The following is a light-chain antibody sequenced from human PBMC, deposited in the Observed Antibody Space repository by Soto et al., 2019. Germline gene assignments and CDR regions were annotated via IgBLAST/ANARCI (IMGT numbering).Light chain of an antibody. V-gene: IGLV2-8*01. CDR3: SSYAGSNNLHVL. CDR1: SSDVGGYEY. Sequence: QSALTQPASVSGSLGQSITISCTGSSSDVGGYEYVSWYQQHPGKAPKLIIYEVIKRPSGVPDRFSGSKSGNTASLTVSGLQAEDEADYYCSSYAGSNNLHVLFGGGTQLTVL. CDR2: EVI. J-gene: IGLJ2*01.